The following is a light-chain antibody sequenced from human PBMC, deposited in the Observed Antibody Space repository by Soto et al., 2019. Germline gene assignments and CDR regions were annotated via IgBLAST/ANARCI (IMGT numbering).Light chain of an antibody. J-gene: IGKJ4*01. CDR2: AAS. CDR3: LQHNSYPLT. Sequence: DIQMTQSPSSLTASVGDRVTITCRASQGVAKDLDWYQQKPGKAPKRLIFAASSLQTGVPSRFSASGSGTQFTLTIRSLQPEDFASYYCLQHNSYPLTLGGGTTVEL. V-gene: IGKV1-17*01. CDR1: QGVAKD.